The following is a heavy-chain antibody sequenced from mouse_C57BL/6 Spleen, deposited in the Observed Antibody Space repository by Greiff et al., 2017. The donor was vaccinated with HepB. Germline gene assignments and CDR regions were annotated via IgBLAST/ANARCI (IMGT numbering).Heavy chain of an antibody. J-gene: IGHJ3*01. CDR1: GFTFSSYA. D-gene: IGHD2-4*01. CDR3: TRANYDYDQFAY. Sequence: EVKLEESGEGLVKPGGSLKLSCAASGFTFSSYAMSWVRQTPEKRLEWVAYISSGGDYIYYADTVKGRFTISRDNARNTLYLQMSSLKSEDTAMYYCTRANYDYDQFAYWGQGTLVTVSA. CDR2: ISSGGDYI. V-gene: IGHV5-9-1*02.